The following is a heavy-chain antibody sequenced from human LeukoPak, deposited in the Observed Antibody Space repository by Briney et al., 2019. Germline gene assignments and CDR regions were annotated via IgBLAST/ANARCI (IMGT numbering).Heavy chain of an antibody. CDR1: EFTFSSYA. CDR3: AKYLTARGPPYALDV. Sequence: GGSLRLSCAASEFTFSSYAMQWVRQAPGKGLEWVSGITVSGGTTYYTDSVKGRFTISRDNSKNTLCLQMNGLRAEDTAVYYCAKYLTARGPPYALDVWGQGTTVTVSS. J-gene: IGHJ6*02. CDR2: ITVSGGTT. V-gene: IGHV3-23*01. D-gene: IGHD1-14*01.